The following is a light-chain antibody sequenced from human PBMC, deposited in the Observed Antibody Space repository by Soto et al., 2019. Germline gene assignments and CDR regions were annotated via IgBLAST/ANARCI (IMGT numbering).Light chain of an antibody. CDR3: AAWDDSLNGWV. V-gene: IGLV1-44*01. Sequence: QSVLTQPPSASGTPGQRVTISCSGSSSNIGSNTVNWYQQLPGPAPKLLIYSNNQRPSGVPDRFSGSKSGTSVSLAISGLQSEDEADYYCAAWDDSLNGWVFGGGTKVTVL. J-gene: IGLJ3*02. CDR1: SSNIGSNT. CDR2: SNN.